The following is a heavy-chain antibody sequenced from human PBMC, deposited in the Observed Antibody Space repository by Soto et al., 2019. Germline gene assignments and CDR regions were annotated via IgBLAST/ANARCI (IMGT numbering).Heavy chain of an antibody. Sequence: SETLSLTCTVPGDSIISSDFYWGWVRQPPGKGLEWIGSIFYLGSSYYNPSLKSRVTMSVDTSKIQFSLRLRSVTAADTALYFCARHSLALRKNNWFDPWGQGIMVTVSS. J-gene: IGHJ5*02. D-gene: IGHD3-3*02. V-gene: IGHV4-39*01. CDR1: GDSIISSDFY. CDR3: ARHSLALRKNNWFDP. CDR2: IFYLGSS.